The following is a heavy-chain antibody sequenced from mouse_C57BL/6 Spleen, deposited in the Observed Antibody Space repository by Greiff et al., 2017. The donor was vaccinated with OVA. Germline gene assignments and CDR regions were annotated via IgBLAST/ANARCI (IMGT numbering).Heavy chain of an antibody. Sequence: EVQLVESGGGLVKPGGSLKLSCAASGFTFSDYGMHWVRQAPEKGLEWVAYISSGSSTIYYADTVKGRVTISRDNAKNTLFLQMTSLRSEDTAMYYCARTYYGNYYAMDYWGQGTSVTVSS. CDR1: GFTFSDYG. CDR2: ISSGSSTI. V-gene: IGHV5-17*01. CDR3: ARTYYGNYYAMDY. D-gene: IGHD2-10*01. J-gene: IGHJ4*01.